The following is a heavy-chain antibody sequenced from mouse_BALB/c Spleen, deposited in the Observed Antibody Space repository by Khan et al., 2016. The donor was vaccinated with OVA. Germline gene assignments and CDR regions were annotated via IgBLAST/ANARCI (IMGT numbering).Heavy chain of an antibody. CDR3: ARRGYDYGRGALFAY. CDR2: IWSAGST. CDR1: GFSLSNYS. D-gene: IGHD2-4*01. J-gene: IGHJ3*01. Sequence: QVQLKESGPGLVQHSQSLSITCTVSGFSLSNYSVHWVRQSPGKGLEWLGVIWSAGSTDYNAAFISRLTISKDNSRSQVFFKMNSLQPNDTAIYYCARRGYDYGRGALFAYWGQGTLVTVSA. V-gene: IGHV2-2*02.